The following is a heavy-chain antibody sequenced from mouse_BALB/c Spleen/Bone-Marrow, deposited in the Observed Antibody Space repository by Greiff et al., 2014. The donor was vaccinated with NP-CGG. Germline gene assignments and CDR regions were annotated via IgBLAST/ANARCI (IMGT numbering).Heavy chain of an antibody. Sequence: DVKLVESGGGLVQPGGSLRLSCTTSGFTFTDYYMSWVRQPPGKALEWLAFIRNKANGYTTEYSASVKGRFTISRDNSQSILYLQMNTLRAEDSATYYCARSPMDYWGQGTSVTVSS. CDR2: IRNKANGYTT. CDR1: GFTFTDYY. CDR3: ARSPMDY. V-gene: IGHV7-3*02. J-gene: IGHJ4*01.